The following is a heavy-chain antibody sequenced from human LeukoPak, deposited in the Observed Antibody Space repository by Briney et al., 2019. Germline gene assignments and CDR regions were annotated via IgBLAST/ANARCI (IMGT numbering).Heavy chain of an antibody. CDR3: ARWGNDYSQFDS. V-gene: IGHV3-23*01. CDR2: VSGSGDNT. CDR1: GFTFNNYA. J-gene: IGHJ4*02. D-gene: IGHD4-11*01. Sequence: AGGSLRLSCAASGFTFNNYAMTWVRQAPGKGLEWVSVVSGSGDNTNYADSVKGRFTISRDNSKNTLFLQMNSLRTEDTAVYFCARWGNDYSQFDSWGQGTLVTV.